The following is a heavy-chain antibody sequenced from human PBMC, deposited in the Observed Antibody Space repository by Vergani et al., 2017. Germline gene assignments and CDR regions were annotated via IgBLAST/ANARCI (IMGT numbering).Heavy chain of an antibody. CDR1: GFSLNTRGVS. V-gene: IGHV2-5*04. J-gene: IGHJ6*03. D-gene: IGHD1-7*01. CDR3: VYRTTECGTTGCFYPVYYYYCMDG. CDR2: IYWNDDQ. Sequence: QITLKESGPTLVKPTQTLTLTCTFSGFSLNTRGVSVAWIRQPPGKALDWLARIYWNDDQHYSPSLNNRVTITKDTSNTQVILTMTNMDYVDTGTYYFVYRTTECGTTGCFYPVYYYYCMDGWGKGTTVTVSS.